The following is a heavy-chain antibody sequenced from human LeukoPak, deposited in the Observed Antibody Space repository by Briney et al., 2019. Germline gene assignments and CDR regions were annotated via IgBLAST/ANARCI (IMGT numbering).Heavy chain of an antibody. Sequence: SETLSLTCTVSGGSISSYYWSWIRQPPGKGLEWIGEINHSGSTNYNPSLKSRVTISVDTSKNQFSLKLSSVTAADTAVYYCARATGGAFDIWGQGTMVTVSS. CDR2: INHSGST. D-gene: IGHD1-1*01. J-gene: IGHJ3*02. CDR3: ARATGGAFDI. V-gene: IGHV4-34*01. CDR1: GGSISSYY.